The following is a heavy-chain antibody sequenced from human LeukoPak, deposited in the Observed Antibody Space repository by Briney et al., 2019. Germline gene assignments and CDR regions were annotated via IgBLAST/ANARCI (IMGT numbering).Heavy chain of an antibody. CDR2: ISSSSTYI. CDR3: ARDRRTAPGDTTLDY. D-gene: IGHD2-21*01. CDR1: GFTFSTYG. J-gene: IGHJ4*02. Sequence: GGSLRLSCAASGFTFSTYGMNWVRQAPGKGLEWVSSISSSSTYIYYADSVKGRVTSSRENAKNSVYLQMNSLRAEDTAVYYCARDRRTAPGDTTLDYWGQGTLVTVSS. V-gene: IGHV3-21*01.